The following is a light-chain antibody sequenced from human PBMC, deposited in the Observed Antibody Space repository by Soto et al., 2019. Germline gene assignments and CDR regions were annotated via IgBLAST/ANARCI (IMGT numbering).Light chain of an antibody. V-gene: IGLV2-14*01. CDR3: SSYTCTSSYV. CDR1: SGDIGGHHS. J-gene: IGLJ1*01. Sequence: QSLLTQPAGVTGTPGRSHTVSCTGTSGDIGGHHSVSWYQQHRGKAPKLLIYEVSYRASGVSDRFSGSKSGNTASLTISGLQAEDEADYSCSSYTCTSSYVFGTGTKVTV. CDR2: EVS.